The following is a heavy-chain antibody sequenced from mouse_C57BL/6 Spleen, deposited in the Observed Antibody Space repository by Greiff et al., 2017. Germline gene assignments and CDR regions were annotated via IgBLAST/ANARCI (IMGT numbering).Heavy chain of an antibody. V-gene: IGHV1-50*01. D-gene: IGHD1-1*01. CDR1: GYTFTSYW. CDR3: ARRASFITTVNYAMDY. CDR2: IDPSDSYT. Sequence: QVQLKQPGAELVKPGASVKLSCKASGYTFTSYWMQWVKQRPGQGLEWIGEIDPSDSYTNYNQKFKGKATLTVDTSSSTAYMQLSSLTSEDSAVYYCARRASFITTVNYAMDYWGQGTSVTVSS. J-gene: IGHJ4*01.